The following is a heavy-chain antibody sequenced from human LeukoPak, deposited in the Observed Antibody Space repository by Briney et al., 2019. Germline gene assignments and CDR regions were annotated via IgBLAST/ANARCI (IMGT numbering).Heavy chain of an antibody. D-gene: IGHD3-22*01. J-gene: IGHJ4*02. V-gene: IGHV3-43*02. CDR3: TKGLGSSGYYTIDH. CDR1: GFTFDDYA. CDR2: ISGDGGST. Sequence: LPGGSLRLSCAASGFTFDDYAMHWVRQAPGKGLEWVSLISGDGGSTYYADSVKGRFTISRDNSKNSLYLQMNSLRSEDTALYYCTKGLGSSGYYTIDHWGQGTLVTVSS.